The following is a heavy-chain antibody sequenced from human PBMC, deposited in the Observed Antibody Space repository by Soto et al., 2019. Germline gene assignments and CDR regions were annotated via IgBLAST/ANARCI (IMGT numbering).Heavy chain of an antibody. CDR1: GGTFSNYA. J-gene: IGHJ6*01. D-gene: IGHD3-10*02. CDR2: IIPIDATV. CDR3: ARDLLVFGYTYGDV. Sequence: QVQLVPSGAEVKKPGSSVKVSCKASGGTFSNYALISWVRQAPGQGLEWMGGIIPIDATVNYAQKFQGRITITADESTTTAYMDLGSLRSEDTAVYYFARDLLVFGYTYGDVWGQGTTVTVSS. V-gene: IGHV1-69*12.